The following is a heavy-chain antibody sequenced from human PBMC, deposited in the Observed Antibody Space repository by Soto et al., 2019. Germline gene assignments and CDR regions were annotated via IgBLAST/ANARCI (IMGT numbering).Heavy chain of an antibody. CDR2: ISWNGGST. CDR1: GFTFDDYA. CDR3: SRSGEPMVVAATTFDF. Sequence: EVQLVESGGNLVQPGKSLRLSCEVSGFTFDDYAMHWVRQVPGKGLEWVSGISWNGGSTRYADSVKGRFIISRDNAKNSVYLQMNSLKLEDAALYYGSRSGEPMVVAATTFDFWGQGTLVTVSS. J-gene: IGHJ4*02. V-gene: IGHV3-9*01. D-gene: IGHD2-15*01.